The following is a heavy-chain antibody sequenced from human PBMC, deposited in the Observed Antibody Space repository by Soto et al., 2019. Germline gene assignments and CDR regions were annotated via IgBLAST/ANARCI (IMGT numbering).Heavy chain of an antibody. CDR3: ARTLGVGRRPNYGDAFDI. CDR2: ISAYNGNT. V-gene: IGHV1-18*01. J-gene: IGHJ3*02. Sequence: ASVKVSCKASGYTFTSYGISWVRQAPGQGLEWMGWISAYNGNTNYAQKVQGRVTMTTDTSTSTAYMELRSLRSDDTAVYYCARTLGVGRRPNYGDAFDIWGQGTMVTVSS. CDR1: GYTFTSYG. D-gene: IGHD4-17*01.